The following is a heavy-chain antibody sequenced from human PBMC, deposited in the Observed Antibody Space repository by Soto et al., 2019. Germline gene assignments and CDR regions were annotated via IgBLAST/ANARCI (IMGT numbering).Heavy chain of an antibody. CDR3: AKDPETAGTNFDY. V-gene: IGHV3-23*01. J-gene: IGHJ4*02. Sequence: GSLRLSCTASGFTFSSFAMSWVRQAPGKGLEWVSTVSGISGSTYYADSVKGRFTISRDNSKNTLYLQLNSLRAEDTAVYYCAKDPETAGTNFDYWGQGTLVTVSS. D-gene: IGHD6-13*01. CDR1: GFTFSSFA. CDR2: VSGISGST.